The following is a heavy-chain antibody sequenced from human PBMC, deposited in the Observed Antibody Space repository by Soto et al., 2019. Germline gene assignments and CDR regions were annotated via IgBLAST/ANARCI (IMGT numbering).Heavy chain of an antibody. CDR2: FYYSGST. Sequence: SETLSLTCTVSGASITTYYWNWIRQPPGKGLEWIGYFYYSGSTNFNPSLKSRVTISVDTSKNQFSLQLSSVTAADTAVYFCAREDDGGDRDYYGLDVWGQGTTVTVSS. CDR3: AREDDGGDRDYYGLDV. V-gene: IGHV4-59*12. J-gene: IGHJ6*02. CDR1: GASITTYY. D-gene: IGHD2-21*02.